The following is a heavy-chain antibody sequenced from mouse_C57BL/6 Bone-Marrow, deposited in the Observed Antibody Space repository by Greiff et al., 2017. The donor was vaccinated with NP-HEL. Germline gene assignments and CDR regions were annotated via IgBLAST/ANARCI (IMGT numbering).Heavy chain of an antibody. CDR2: ISDGGSYT. CDR1: GFTLSSYA. V-gene: IGHV5-4*01. D-gene: IGHD2-2*01. Sequence: EVQGVESGGGLVKPGGSLKLSCAASGFTLSSYAMSWVRQTPEKRLEWVATISDGGSYTYYPDNVKGRFTISRDNAKNNLYLQMSHLKSEDTAMYYCARHGYPAWFAYWGQGTLVTVSA. CDR3: ARHGYPAWFAY. J-gene: IGHJ3*01.